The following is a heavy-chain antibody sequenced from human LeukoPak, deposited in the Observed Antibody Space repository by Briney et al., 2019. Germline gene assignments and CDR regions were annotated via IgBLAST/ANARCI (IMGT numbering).Heavy chain of an antibody. D-gene: IGHD1-26*01. Sequence: SQTLSLTCAISGDSVSSNSAAWNWIRQSPSRGLEWLGRTYYRSKWYNDYAVSVKSRITTNPDTSKNQFSLQLNSVTPEDTAVYYCARDWELKEGHAFDIWGQGTMVTVSS. V-gene: IGHV6-1*01. CDR1: GDSVSSNSAA. CDR2: TYYRSKWYN. J-gene: IGHJ3*02. CDR3: ARDWELKEGHAFDI.